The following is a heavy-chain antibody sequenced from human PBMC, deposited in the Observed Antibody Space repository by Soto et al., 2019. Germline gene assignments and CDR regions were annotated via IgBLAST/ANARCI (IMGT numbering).Heavy chain of an antibody. D-gene: IGHD6-19*01. CDR1: GGSISSGGYY. Sequence: SETLSLTCTVSGGSISSGGYYWSWIRQHPGKGLEWIGYIYYSGSTYYNPSLKSRVTISVDTSKNQFSLKLSSVTAADTAVYYCARVGGSGWNFDSWGQGILVTVSS. V-gene: IGHV4-31*03. J-gene: IGHJ4*02. CDR3: ARVGGSGWNFDS. CDR2: IYYSGST.